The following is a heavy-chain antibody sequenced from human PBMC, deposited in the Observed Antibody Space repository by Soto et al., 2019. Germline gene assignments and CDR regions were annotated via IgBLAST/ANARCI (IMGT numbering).Heavy chain of an antibody. Sequence: SETLSLTCAVSGGSISSSNWWSWVRQPPGKGLEWIGEIYHSGSTNYNPSLKSRVTISVDKSKNQFSLKLSSVTAADTAVYYCARDYYDSSGPRPFDYWGQGTLVTVSS. J-gene: IGHJ4*02. CDR1: GGSISSSNW. CDR3: ARDYYDSSGPRPFDY. D-gene: IGHD3-22*01. CDR2: IYHSGST. V-gene: IGHV4-4*02.